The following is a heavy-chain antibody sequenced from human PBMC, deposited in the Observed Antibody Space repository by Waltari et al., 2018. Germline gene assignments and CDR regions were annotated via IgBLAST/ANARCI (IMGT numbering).Heavy chain of an antibody. CDR3: ARGYYGDFTLDY. CDR2: INPNSGGT. Sequence: QVQLVQSGAAVKKPGASVKVSCKAYGYRFTLHYKHQVRQAPGQGLEWMGWINPNSGGTNYAQKFQGRVTMTRDTSISTAYMEVSRLRSDDTAVYYCARGYYGDFTLDYWGQGTLVTVSS. J-gene: IGHJ4*02. V-gene: IGHV1-2*02. D-gene: IGHD4-17*01. CDR1: GYRFTLHY.